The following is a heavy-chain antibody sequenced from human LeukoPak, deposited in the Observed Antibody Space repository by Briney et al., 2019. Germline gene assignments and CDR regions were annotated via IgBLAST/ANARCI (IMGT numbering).Heavy chain of an antibody. D-gene: IGHD4-11*01. CDR1: GYTFTSYG. J-gene: IGHJ4*02. V-gene: IGHV1-18*01. Sequence: ASVKVSCKASGYTFTSYGISWVRQAPGQGLEWMGWISAYNGNTNYAQKLQGRVTMTTDTSTSTAYMELRSLRSDDTAVYYCARDNPPGRRDLTTSLDYWGQGTLVTVSS. CDR2: ISAYNGNT. CDR3: ARDNPPGRRDLTTSLDY.